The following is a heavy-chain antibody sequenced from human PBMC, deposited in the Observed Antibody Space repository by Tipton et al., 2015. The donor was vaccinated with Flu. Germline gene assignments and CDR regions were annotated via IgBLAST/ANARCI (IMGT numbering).Heavy chain of an antibody. J-gene: IGHJ2*01. Sequence: TLSLTCAVSGGSITSNSWWCWVRQYPGKGLEWIGEIYDSESTEYNSSLKSRVIISMDTSKSQFSLKLSSMTAADTAVYYCARMEWTVTTPRYFDLWGRGTLVTVSS. CDR1: GGSITSNSW. CDR3: ARMEWTVTTPRYFDL. V-gene: IGHV4-4*02. D-gene: IGHD3-3*01. CDR2: IYDSEST.